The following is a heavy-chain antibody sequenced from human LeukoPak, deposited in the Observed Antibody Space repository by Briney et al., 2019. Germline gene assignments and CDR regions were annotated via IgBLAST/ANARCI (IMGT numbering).Heavy chain of an antibody. CDR3: VNSEFYDILTGPGGY. D-gene: IGHD3-9*01. Sequence: GGSLRLSCSASGFTFSSYAMHWVRQAPGKGLEYVSAISSNGGSTYYADSVKARFTISRDNSKNTLYLQMSSLRAEDTAVYYCVNSEFYDILTGPGGYWGQGTLVTVSS. V-gene: IGHV3-64D*06. J-gene: IGHJ4*02. CDR2: ISSNGGST. CDR1: GFTFSSYA.